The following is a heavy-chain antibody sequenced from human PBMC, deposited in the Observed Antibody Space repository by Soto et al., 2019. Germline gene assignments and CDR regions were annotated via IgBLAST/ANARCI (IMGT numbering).Heavy chain of an antibody. CDR1: GYTFTTYT. D-gene: IGHD6-13*01. V-gene: IGHV1-3*01. CDR3: ARGIATGQLDP. Sequence: QVQLVQSGAEVKKPGASVMLSCKASGYTFTTYTMNWVRQAPGQRLEWMGWINPVNGNTKSSQKFQDRVIITRDTSASTAYMELRSLISEDTALYYCARGIATGQLDPWGQGTLVIVSS. J-gene: IGHJ5*02. CDR2: INPVNGNT.